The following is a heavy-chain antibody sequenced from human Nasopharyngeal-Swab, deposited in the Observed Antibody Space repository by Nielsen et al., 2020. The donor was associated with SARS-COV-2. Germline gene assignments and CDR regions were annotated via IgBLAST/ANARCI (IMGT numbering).Heavy chain of an antibody. J-gene: IGHJ4*02. Sequence: SLKISCAASGFTFEDYAMHWVRQAPGKGLEWVSGISWNSGSLGYADSVKGRFTISRDNAKNSLYLQMNSLRAEDTALYYCAGIAGAGGPFDYWGQGTLVIVSS. CDR1: GFTFEDYA. CDR3: AGIAGAGGPFDY. D-gene: IGHD6-19*01. CDR2: ISWNSGSL. V-gene: IGHV3-9*01.